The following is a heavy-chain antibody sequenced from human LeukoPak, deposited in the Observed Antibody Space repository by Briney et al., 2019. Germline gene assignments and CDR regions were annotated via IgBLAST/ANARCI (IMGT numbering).Heavy chain of an antibody. Sequence: SETLSLTCTVSGASISSYYWSWIRQPPGKGLEWIGCIYYSGYTNYNPSLKSRVTLSVDTSKNQFSLKVSSVTAADTAVYYCARDPGPYCTTTSCYVDYWGRGTLVTVSS. V-gene: IGHV4-59*01. J-gene: IGHJ4*02. D-gene: IGHD2-2*01. CDR3: ARDPGPYCTTTSCYVDY. CDR1: GASISSYY. CDR2: IYYSGYT.